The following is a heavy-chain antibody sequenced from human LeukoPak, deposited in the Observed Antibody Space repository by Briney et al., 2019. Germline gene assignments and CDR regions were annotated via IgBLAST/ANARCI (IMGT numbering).Heavy chain of an antibody. V-gene: IGHV3-66*01. D-gene: IGHD2-15*01. CDR3: ASDSYSPEYFQH. CDR2: IYSGGST. CDR1: EFXVSNNY. J-gene: IGHJ1*01. Sequence: PGGSLRLSCAASEFXVSNNYISWVRQAPGKGLEWGSVIYSGGSTFYADSVKGRFTISRDNSKNTLYLQMNSLRAKDTAVYYCASDSYSPEYFQHWGQGTLVTVSS.